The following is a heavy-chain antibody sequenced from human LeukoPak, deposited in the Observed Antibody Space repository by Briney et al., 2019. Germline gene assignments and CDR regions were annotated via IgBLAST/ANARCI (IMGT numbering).Heavy chain of an antibody. Sequence: SETLSLTCTVSGGSISSYYWSWIRQPPGKGLEWIGYIYYSGSTNYNPSLKSRVTISVDTSKNQFSLKLSSVTAADTAVHYCARSTPHGWNYRDRSGYFDYWGQGTLVTVSS. V-gene: IGHV4-59*01. CDR3: ARSTPHGWNYRDRSGYFDY. CDR1: GGSISSYY. CDR2: IYYSGST. J-gene: IGHJ4*02. D-gene: IGHD1-7*01.